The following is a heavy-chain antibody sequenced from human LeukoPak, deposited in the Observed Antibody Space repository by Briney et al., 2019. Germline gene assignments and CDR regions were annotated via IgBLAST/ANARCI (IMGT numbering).Heavy chain of an antibody. D-gene: IGHD3-22*01. J-gene: IGHJ4*02. CDR2: ISSYNGNT. CDR3: ARGADITMIVVAHFDY. Sequence: ASVKVSCKASGYTFTSYGIRWVRQAPGQGLEWMGWISSYNGNTNYAQKLQGRVTMTTDTSTSAAHMELRSLRSDDTAVYYCARGADITMIVVAHFDYWGQGTLVTVSS. CDR1: GYTFTSYG. V-gene: IGHV1-18*01.